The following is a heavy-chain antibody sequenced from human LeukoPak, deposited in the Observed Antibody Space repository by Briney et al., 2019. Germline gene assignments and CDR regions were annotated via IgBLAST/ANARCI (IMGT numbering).Heavy chain of an antibody. Sequence: SSETLSLTCTVSGGSISNYYWGWIRQPPGEGLEWIGSIYYSGSTNYNPSLKSRVTISVDTSKNQFSLKLSSVTAADTAVYYCARVNGYSSSENWFDPWGQGTLVTVSS. CDR2: IYYSGST. J-gene: IGHJ5*02. V-gene: IGHV4-59*01. D-gene: IGHD6-13*01. CDR1: GGSISNYY. CDR3: ARVNGYSSSENWFDP.